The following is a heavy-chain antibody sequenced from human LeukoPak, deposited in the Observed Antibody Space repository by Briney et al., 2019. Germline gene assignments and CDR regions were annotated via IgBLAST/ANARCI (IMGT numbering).Heavy chain of an antibody. CDR3: ARGVAGNHYGMDV. CDR2: IYSGGTT. CDR1: GFTVSSNY. V-gene: IGHV3-66*01. Sequence: GGSLRLSCAATGFTVSSNYMTWVRQAPGKGLECVSIIYSGGTTYYADSVKGRFSISTDNSKNTLYLQMNSLRAEDTAVYYCARGVAGNHYGMDVSGQGTTVTVSS. J-gene: IGHJ6*02. D-gene: IGHD2-15*01.